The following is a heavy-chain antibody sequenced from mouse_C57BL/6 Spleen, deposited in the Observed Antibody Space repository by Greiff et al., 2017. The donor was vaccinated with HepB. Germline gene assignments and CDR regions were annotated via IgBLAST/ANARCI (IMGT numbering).Heavy chain of an antibody. V-gene: IGHV1-53*01. J-gene: IGHJ4*01. CDR1: GYTFTSYW. Sequence: VQLQQSGTELVKPGASVKLSCKASGYTFTSYWMHWVKQRPGQGLEWIGNINPSNGGTNYNEKFKSKATLTVDKSSSTAYMQLSSLTSEDSAVYYCAPTSGTRYYAMDYWGQRTSVTVAS. CDR2: INPSNGGT. D-gene: IGHD4-1*01. CDR3: APTSGTRYYAMDY.